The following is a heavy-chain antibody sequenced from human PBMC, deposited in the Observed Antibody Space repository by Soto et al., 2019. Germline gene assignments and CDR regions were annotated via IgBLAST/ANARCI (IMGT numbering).Heavy chain of an antibody. J-gene: IGHJ3*01. V-gene: IGHV1-69*12. CDR2: IIPIFGTA. CDR3: ARGDCISTSCYYDPPTC. D-gene: IGHD2-2*01. CDR1: GGTFSSYA. Sequence: QVQLVQSGAEVTKTGSSVKVSCKASGGTFSSYAISWVRQAPGQGLAWMGGIIPIFGTANYAQKFQGRVTITADESTSTAYMELSSLRSEDTAVYYCARGDCISTSCYYDPPTCWGQGTMVTVSS.